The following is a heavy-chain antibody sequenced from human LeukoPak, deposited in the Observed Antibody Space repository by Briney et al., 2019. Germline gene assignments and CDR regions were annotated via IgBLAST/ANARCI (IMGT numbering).Heavy chain of an antibody. CDR3: AREGHSTGWYFFDN. J-gene: IGHJ4*02. D-gene: IGHD6-13*01. V-gene: IGHV3-74*03. CDR1: GFSLNSYW. Sequence: GGSLRLSCEAYGFSLNSYWMHWVRQAPGEGPVWVSRISVDGRSTAYADSVKGRFTISRDNAKNTLYLGMNSLRADDTAVYYCAREGHSTGWYFFDNWGRGTRVTVSS. CDR2: ISVDGRST.